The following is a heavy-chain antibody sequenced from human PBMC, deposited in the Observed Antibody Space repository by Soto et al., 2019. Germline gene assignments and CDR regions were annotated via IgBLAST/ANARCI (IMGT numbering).Heavy chain of an antibody. D-gene: IGHD2-2*01. Sequence: SETLSLTCAVYGGSFSGYYWSWIRQPPGKGLEWIGEINHSGSTNYNPSLKSRVTISVDTSKNQFSLKLSSATAADTAVYYCARGGAMPDAGKTFDPWGQGTLVTVSS. V-gene: IGHV4-34*01. CDR2: INHSGST. CDR1: GGSFSGYY. CDR3: ARGGAMPDAGKTFDP. J-gene: IGHJ5*02.